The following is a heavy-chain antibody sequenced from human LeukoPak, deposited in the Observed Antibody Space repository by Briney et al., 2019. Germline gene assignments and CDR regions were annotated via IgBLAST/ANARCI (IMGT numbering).Heavy chain of an antibody. D-gene: IGHD4/OR15-4a*01. CDR1: GGTFSSYA. Sequence: ASVKVSCKASGGTFSSYAISWVRQAPGQGLEWMGGIIPIFGTANYAQKFQGRVTITADKSTSTAYMELSSLRSEDTAVYYCAXXXGAYSHPYDYWGQGTLVTVSS. CDR3: AXXXGAYSHPYDY. J-gene: IGHJ4*02. V-gene: IGHV1-69*06. CDR2: IIPIFGTA.